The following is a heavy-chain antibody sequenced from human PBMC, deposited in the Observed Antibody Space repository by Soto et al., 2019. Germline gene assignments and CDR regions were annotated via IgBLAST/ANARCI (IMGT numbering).Heavy chain of an antibody. V-gene: IGHV4-61*01. CDR3: AKDGFSVVALDY. Sequence: PSETLSLTCTVSGGSISSESYFWSWIRQPPGKGLEWIGYIHYNGDTNSNPSLKSRVTISVDSSKNQFSLKLNSVTAADTAVYYCAKDGFSVVALDYWGQGTLVTVSS. D-gene: IGHD2-15*01. CDR1: GGSISSESYF. J-gene: IGHJ4*02. CDR2: IHYNGDT.